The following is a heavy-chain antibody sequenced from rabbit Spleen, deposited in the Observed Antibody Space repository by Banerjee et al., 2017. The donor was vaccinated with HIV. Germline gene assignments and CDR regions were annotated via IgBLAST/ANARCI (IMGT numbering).Heavy chain of an antibody. Sequence: QSLEESGGGLVQPEGSLTLTCTASGISFGISDYMCWVRQAPGKGLEWIACIDAGSSGFTYHASWAKGRFTISKTSSTTVTLQMTSLTAADTATYFCARDTGTSFSSYGMDLWGPGTLVPVS. V-gene: IGHV1S40*01. J-gene: IGHJ6*01. CDR1: GISFGISDY. D-gene: IGHD8-1*01. CDR3: ARDTGTSFSSYGMDL. CDR2: IDAGSSGFT.